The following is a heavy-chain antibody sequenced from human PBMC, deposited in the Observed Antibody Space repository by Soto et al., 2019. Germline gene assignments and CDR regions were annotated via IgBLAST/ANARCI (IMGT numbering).Heavy chain of an antibody. V-gene: IGHV3-48*01. CDR2: ISSGSTTI. J-gene: IGHJ6*03. CDR3: ARATYYYYMDV. Sequence: GGSLRLSCAASGITFTSYGMNWVRQAPGKGLEWLSYISSGSTTIYYADSVKGRFTISRDNAKNSLYLQMNSLRAEDTATYYCARATYYYYMDVWGKGTTVTVSS. CDR1: GITFTSYG.